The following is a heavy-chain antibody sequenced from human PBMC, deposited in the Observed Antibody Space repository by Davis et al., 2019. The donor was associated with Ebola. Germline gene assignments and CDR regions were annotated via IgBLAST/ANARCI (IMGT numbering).Heavy chain of an antibody. Sequence: SVKVSCKASGGTFSSYAISWVRQAPGQGLEWMGGIIPIFGTANYAQKFQGRVTITADESTSTAYMELSSLRSEDTAVYYCSRDSSIFGVRHYGMDVWSQGTTVTVSS. CDR3: SRDSSIFGVRHYGMDV. CDR2: IIPIFGTA. CDR1: GGTFSSYA. D-gene: IGHD3-3*01. V-gene: IGHV1-69*13. J-gene: IGHJ6*02.